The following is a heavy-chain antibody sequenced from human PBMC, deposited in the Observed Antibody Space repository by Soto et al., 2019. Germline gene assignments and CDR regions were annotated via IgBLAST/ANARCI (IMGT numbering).Heavy chain of an antibody. CDR3: ARGSGPMIEWH. V-gene: IGHV1-3*05. D-gene: IGHD3-22*01. Sequence: QVQLVQSGAEEKKPGASVKVSCKASGYTFTSYAMHWVRQAPGQRLEWMGWINAGNGNTKYSQKFQGRVTITRDTSASTAYMELSSLRSEDTAAYYCARGSGPMIEWHWGQGTLVTVSS. CDR2: INAGNGNT. J-gene: IGHJ4*02. CDR1: GYTFTSYA.